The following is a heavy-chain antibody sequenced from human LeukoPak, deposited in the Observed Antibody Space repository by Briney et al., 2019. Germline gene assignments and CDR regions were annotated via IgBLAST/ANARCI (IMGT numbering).Heavy chain of an antibody. J-gene: IGHJ4*02. Sequence: GGSLRLSCAASAFTFNTYWMTWVRQAPGKGLEWVASINEDGSEKHYVDSVKGRFTISRDNTKDYLYPQMNSLRAEDTAVYYCARAGPSSSWHQFDYWGQGTLVTVSS. D-gene: IGHD6-13*01. CDR2: INEDGSEK. CDR1: AFTFNTYW. CDR3: ARAGPSSSWHQFDY. V-gene: IGHV3-7*01.